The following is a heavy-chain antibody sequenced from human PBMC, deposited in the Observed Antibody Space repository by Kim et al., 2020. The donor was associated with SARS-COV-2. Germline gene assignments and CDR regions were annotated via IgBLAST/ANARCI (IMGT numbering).Heavy chain of an antibody. D-gene: IGHD3-10*01. V-gene: IGHV1-3*01. CDR3: ARGGGYYGSGSYYLAGGYYYYYGMDV. J-gene: IGHJ6*02. Sequence: ASVKVSCKASGYTFTSYAMHWVRQAPGQRLEWMGWINAGNGNTKYSQKFQGRVTITRDTSASTAYMELSSLRSEDTAVYYCARGGGYYGSGSYYLAGGYYYYYGMDVWGQGTTVTVSS. CDR2: INAGNGNT. CDR1: GYTFTSYA.